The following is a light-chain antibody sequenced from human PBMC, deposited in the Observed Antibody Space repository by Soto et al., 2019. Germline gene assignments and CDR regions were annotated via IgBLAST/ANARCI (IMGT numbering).Light chain of an antibody. CDR1: QSISNW. Sequence: DIQMTQSPSTLSASVGDTVTITCRASQSISNWLAWYQQKPGQAPKLLIHKASTLESGVPSRFSGSGSGTDFTLTISSLQPDDFAPFYCQQYDRFPYTFGQGTKLEIK. CDR2: KAS. V-gene: IGKV1-5*03. J-gene: IGKJ2*01. CDR3: QQYDRFPYT.